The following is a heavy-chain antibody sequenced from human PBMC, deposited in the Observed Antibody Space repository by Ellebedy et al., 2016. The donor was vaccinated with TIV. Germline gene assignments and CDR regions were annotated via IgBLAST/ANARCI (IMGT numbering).Heavy chain of an antibody. D-gene: IGHD5-12*01. V-gene: IGHV7-4-1*02. CDR1: GYSFTSYS. CDR3: ARDYRRYNSGWTFEY. CDR2: IETNTGNP. Sequence: AASVKVSCKASGYSFTSYSINWVRQAPGQGLEWMGWIETNTGNPTYAQDFSGRFVFSLDTSVSKTYLQISNLKTEDTAVYYCARDYRRYNSGWTFEYWGQGTLVTVSS. J-gene: IGHJ4*02.